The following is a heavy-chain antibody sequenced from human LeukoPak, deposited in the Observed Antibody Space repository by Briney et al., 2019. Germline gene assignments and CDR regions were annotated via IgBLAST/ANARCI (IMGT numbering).Heavy chain of an antibody. V-gene: IGHV3-21*01. D-gene: IGHD6-19*01. CDR3: ARGHTSGWSNFDC. CDR1: GFTFNTYA. J-gene: IGHJ4*02. CDR2: ISGNSAFI. Sequence: GGSLRLSCAASGFTFNTYAMTWVRQAPGKGLEWVSSISGNSAFIYYADSVRGRFTISRDNAKNSLYLQMSSLRAAGTAVYYCARGHTSGWSNFDCWGLGTLVTVSS.